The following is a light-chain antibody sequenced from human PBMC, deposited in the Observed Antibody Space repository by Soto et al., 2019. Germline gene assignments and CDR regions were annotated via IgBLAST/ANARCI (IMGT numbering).Light chain of an antibody. CDR2: EGS. V-gene: IGLV2-23*01. Sequence: QSALTQPASVSGSPGQSITISCTGTSSDVGSYNLVSWYQQHPGKAPKLMIYEGSKRPSGVSNRFSGSKSGNTASLTISGLQAEDEADYYFCSYAGSSTPSFGGGTKVTVL. J-gene: IGLJ2*01. CDR3: CSYAGSSTPS. CDR1: SSDVGSYNL.